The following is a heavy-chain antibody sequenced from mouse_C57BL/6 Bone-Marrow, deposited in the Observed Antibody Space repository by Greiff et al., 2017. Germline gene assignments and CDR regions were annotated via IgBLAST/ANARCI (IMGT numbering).Heavy chain of an antibody. CDR2: ISSGSSTI. V-gene: IGHV5-17*01. CDR3: ASEGLPAWFAY. J-gene: IGHJ3*01. CDR1: GFTFSDYG. Sequence: EVHLVEPGGGLVKPGGSLKLSCAASGFTFSDYGMHWVRQAPEKGLEWVAYISSGSSTIYYADTVKGRFTISRDNAKNTLFLQRTSLRSEDTAMYYCASEGLPAWFAYWGQGTLVTVSA. D-gene: IGHD2-4*01.